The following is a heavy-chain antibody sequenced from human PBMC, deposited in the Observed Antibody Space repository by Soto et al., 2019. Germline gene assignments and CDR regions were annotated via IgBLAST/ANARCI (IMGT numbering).Heavy chain of an antibody. CDR3: AVITGYYDFWSGKGYYYGMDV. CDR2: ISAYNGNT. V-gene: IGHV1-18*01. J-gene: IGHJ6*02. D-gene: IGHD3-3*01. CDR1: GYTFTSYG. Sequence: PSVKVSCKASGYTFTSYGISWVRQAPGQGLEWMGWISAYNGNTNYAQKLQGRVTMTTDTSTSTAYMELRSLRSDDTAVYYCAVITGYYDFWSGKGYYYGMDVWGQGTTVTVSS.